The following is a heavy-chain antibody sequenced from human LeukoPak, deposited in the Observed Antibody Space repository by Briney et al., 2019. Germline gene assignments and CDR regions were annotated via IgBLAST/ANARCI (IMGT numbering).Heavy chain of an antibody. J-gene: IGHJ4*02. CDR2: MSGSGGST. V-gene: IGHV3-23*01. Sequence: GGSLRLSCAASGFTFSSYAMSWVRQATGKGLEWVSGMSGSGGSTYYADSVKGRFTISRDNSNNTLYLQMNSLRAEDTAVYYCAKSRGSGLFDYWGQGTLVTVAS. CDR1: GFTFSSYA. CDR3: AKSRGSGLFDY. D-gene: IGHD3-10*01.